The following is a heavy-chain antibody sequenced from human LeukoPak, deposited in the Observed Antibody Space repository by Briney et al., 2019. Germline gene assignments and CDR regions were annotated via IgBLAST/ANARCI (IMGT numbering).Heavy chain of an antibody. Sequence: GGSLRLSCAASGFTFSSYWMSWVRQAPGKGLEWVANIKQDGSEKYYVDSVKGGFTISRGNAKNSLYLQMNSLRAVDTAVYYCARAGDIVVVPAAMRGDAFDIWGQGTMVTVSS. CDR1: GFTFSSYW. D-gene: IGHD2-2*01. J-gene: IGHJ3*02. V-gene: IGHV3-7*01. CDR2: IKQDGSEK. CDR3: ARAGDIVVVPAAMRGDAFDI.